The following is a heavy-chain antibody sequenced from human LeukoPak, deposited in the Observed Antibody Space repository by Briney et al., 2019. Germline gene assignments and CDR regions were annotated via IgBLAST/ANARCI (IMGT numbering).Heavy chain of an antibody. V-gene: IGHV3-73*01. CDR2: MDKKDKGYATAT. CDR3: TRDSGTYNWFDP. Sequence: AGGCLKLSCAASGFTFSGSAIHWVRQSSGKGLEWVGQMDKKDKGYATATAYAASVKGRFTISRDDSINTAYLQMKSLKTEDTALYYCTRDSGTYNWFDPWGQGTLLTVFS. D-gene: IGHD1-26*01. J-gene: IGHJ5*02. CDR1: GFTFSGSA.